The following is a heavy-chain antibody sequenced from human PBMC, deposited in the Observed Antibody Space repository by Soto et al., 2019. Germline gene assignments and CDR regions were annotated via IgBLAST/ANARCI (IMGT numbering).Heavy chain of an antibody. CDR2: IYTSGST. V-gene: IGHV4-4*07. D-gene: IGHD6-19*01. J-gene: IGHJ4*02. CDR1: GGSISSYY. Sequence: SETLSRTCTVSGGSISSYYWIWIRQPAGKGLEWIGRIYTSGSTNYNPSLKSRVTMSVDTSKNQFSLKLSSVTAADTAVYYCARSYSSGWYYYFDYWGQGTLVTVSS. CDR3: ARSYSSGWYYYFDY.